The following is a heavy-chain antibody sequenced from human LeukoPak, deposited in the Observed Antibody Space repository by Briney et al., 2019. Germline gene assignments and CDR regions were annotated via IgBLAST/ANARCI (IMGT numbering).Heavy chain of an antibody. Sequence: GGSLRLSCAASGFTFSSHWMSWVRQAPGKGLEWVANIKQDGSEKYYVDSVKGRFTISRDNAKNSLYLQMNSLRAEDTAVYYCARDQAVAGPYYYYGMDAWGQGTTVTVSS. CDR2: IKQDGSEK. CDR3: ARDQAVAGPYYYYGMDA. V-gene: IGHV3-7*01. D-gene: IGHD6-19*01. J-gene: IGHJ6*02. CDR1: GFTFSSHW.